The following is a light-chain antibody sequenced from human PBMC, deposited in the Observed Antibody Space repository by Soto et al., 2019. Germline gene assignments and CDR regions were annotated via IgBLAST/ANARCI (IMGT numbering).Light chain of an antibody. CDR3: QQGYSNPWT. CDR2: AAS. Sequence: DIQMTQSPSSLSASVVDRVTITCLASQSVNTYLHWYQQKAGQAPKLLIYAASNLQSGVPSRFSGRGSGTDFTLTVESLQPEDFATYYCQQGYSNPWTFGQGTKVDIK. J-gene: IGKJ1*01. V-gene: IGKV1-39*01. CDR1: QSVNTY.